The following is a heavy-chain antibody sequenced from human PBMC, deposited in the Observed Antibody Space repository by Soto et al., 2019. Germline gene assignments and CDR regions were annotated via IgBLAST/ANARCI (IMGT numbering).Heavy chain of an antibody. J-gene: IGHJ4*02. CDR3: ARDKITGVFDY. CDR1: SGSFIGYY. V-gene: IGHV4-34*01. CDR2: INHTXRT. Sequence: PXXTLSLTCAVYSGSFIGYYWTWIRQPPGTGLERTPXINHTXRTNHTQSHKXXVTISADXXKNQPSLKLTSVTAADTAVYYCARDKITGVFDYWGQGTLVTVSS. D-gene: IGHD2-8*02.